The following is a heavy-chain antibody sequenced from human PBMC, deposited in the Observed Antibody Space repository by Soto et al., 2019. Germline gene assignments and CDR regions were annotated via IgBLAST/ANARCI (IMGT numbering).Heavy chain of an antibody. CDR2: IYYSGST. Sequence: QVQLQESGPGLVKPSETLSLTCTVSGGSISSYYWSWIRQPPGKGLEWIGDIYYSGSTNYNPSLKSRVTISVDTSKNQFSLKLSSVTAADTAVYYCAGSGSGYVYYYCGMDVWGQGTTVTGSS. J-gene: IGHJ6*02. CDR3: AGSGSGYVYYYCGMDV. V-gene: IGHV4-59*01. D-gene: IGHD3-22*01. CDR1: GGSISSYY.